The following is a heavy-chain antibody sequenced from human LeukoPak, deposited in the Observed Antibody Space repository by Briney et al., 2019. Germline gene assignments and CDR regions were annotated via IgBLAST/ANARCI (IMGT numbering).Heavy chain of an antibody. CDR2: IYYSGST. J-gene: IGHJ5*02. D-gene: IGHD2-15*01. Sequence: SETLSLTCTVSGGSISSGGYYWSWIRQHPGKGLEWIGYIYYSGSTYYNPSLKSRVTISVDTSKNQFSLKLSSVTAADTAVYYCARDIRYCSGGSCYSYDPWGQGTLVTVSS. CDR1: GGSISSGGYY. CDR3: ARDIRYCSGGSCYSYDP. V-gene: IGHV4-31*03.